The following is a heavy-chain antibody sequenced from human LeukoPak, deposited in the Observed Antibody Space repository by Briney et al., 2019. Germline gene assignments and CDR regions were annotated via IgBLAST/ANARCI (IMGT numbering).Heavy chain of an antibody. CDR3: ARSGVGATPNYYYYYMDV. V-gene: IGHV3-30*12. CDR2: IQYDGSNK. D-gene: IGHD1-26*01. CDR1: GLSFSSYG. Sequence: GGPLRLSCAASGLSFSSYGMHWVRQAPGKGLEWVAFIQYDGSNKFYADSVKGRFTISRDNSKNTLYLQMNSLRAEDTAVYYCARSGVGATPNYYYYYMDVWGKGTTVTVSS. J-gene: IGHJ6*03.